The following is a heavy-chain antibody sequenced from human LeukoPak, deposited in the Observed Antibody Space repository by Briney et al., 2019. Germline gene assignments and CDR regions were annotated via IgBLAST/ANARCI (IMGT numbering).Heavy chain of an antibody. CDR3: ARDAMLVPQQYAFDI. CDR1: GGSISSGGYY. D-gene: IGHD3-22*01. Sequence: SETLSLTCTVSGGSISSGGYYWSWIRQPPGKGLEWIGYIYYSGSTYYNPSLKSRVTISVDTSKNQFSLKLSSVTAADTAVYYCARDAMLVPQQYAFDIWGQGTMVTVSS. CDR2: IYYSGST. V-gene: IGHV4-31*03. J-gene: IGHJ3*02.